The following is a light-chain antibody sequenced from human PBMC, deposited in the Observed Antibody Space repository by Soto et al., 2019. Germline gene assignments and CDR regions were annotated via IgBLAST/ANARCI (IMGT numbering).Light chain of an antibody. J-gene: IGLJ1*01. CDR1: STDFVSYNR. CDR3: SLYKTDDTFV. Sequence: QSALTQPPSVSGSPGQSVTISCTGTSTDFVSYNRVSWYQQPPGTAPKLMIYEVSKRPSGVPDRFSGSKSGNTASLTISGLQAADEADYYCSLYKTDDTFVFGTGTKVTVL. CDR2: EVS. V-gene: IGLV2-18*01.